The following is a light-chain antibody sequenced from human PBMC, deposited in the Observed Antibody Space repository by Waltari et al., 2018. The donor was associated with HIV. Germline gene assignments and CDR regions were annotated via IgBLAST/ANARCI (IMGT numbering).Light chain of an antibody. CDR1: SSDVGSYNY. CDR2: DVI. CDR3: SLYTRSSTHYV. J-gene: IGLJ1*01. Sequence: QSALTQPASVSGSPGQSITISCTGTSSDVGSYNYVSWYQQHPGKAPQLMIYDVINRPSAVATRCSGSKSGNTASLTISALQAEDEAAYYCSLYTRSSTHYVFGAGTKVTVL. V-gene: IGLV2-14*01.